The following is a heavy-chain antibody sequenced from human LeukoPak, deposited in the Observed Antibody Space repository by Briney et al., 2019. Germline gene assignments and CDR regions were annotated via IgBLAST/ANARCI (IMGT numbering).Heavy chain of an antibody. J-gene: IGHJ6*03. CDR1: GYTFTGYY. CDR3: ARVVDSSGWYSHYYYYYMDV. D-gene: IGHD6-19*01. V-gene: IGHV1-2*02. CDR2: INPNSGGT. Sequence: ASVKVSCKASGYTFTGYYMHWVRQAPGQGLEWMGWINPNSGGTNYAQKFQGRVTMTRDTSISTAYMELSRLRSDDTAVYYCARVVDSSGWYSHYYYYYMDVWGKGTTVTISS.